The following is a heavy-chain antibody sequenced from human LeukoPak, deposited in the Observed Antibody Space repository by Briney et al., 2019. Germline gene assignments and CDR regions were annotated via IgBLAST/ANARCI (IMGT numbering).Heavy chain of an antibody. CDR2: ISYDGSNK. D-gene: IGHD6-13*01. CDR1: GFTFSSYA. V-gene: IGHV3-30-3*01. Sequence: PGGSLRLSCAASGFTFSSYAMHWVRQAPGKGLEWVAVISYDGSNKYYADSVKGRFTISRDNSKNTLYLQMNRRRAEDTAVYYCAGAPHPIAAAGPTTSLGFWGHYYYYGMDVWGQGTTVTVSS. CDR3: AGAPHPIAAAGPTTSLGFWGHYYYYGMDV. J-gene: IGHJ6*02.